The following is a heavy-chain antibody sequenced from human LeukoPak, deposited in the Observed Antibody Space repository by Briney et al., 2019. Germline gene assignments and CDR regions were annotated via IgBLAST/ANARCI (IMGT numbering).Heavy chain of an antibody. CDR2: INPNSGST. J-gene: IGHJ3*02. V-gene: IGHV1-46*01. Sequence: ASVKVSCKASGYTFTGYYMHWVRQAPGQGLEWMGWINPNSGSTSYAQKFQGRVTMTRDTSTSTVYMELSSLRSEDTAVYYCAREGLGAFDIWGQGTMVTVSS. CDR3: AREGLGAFDI. CDR1: GYTFTGYY.